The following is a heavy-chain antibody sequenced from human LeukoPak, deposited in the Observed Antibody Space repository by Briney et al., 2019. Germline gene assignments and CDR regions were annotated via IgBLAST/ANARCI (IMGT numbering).Heavy chain of an antibody. Sequence: PSETLSLTCTVSGGSISSSSYYWGWIRQPPGKGLEYIGSINYSGNTFYKSSLKSRVTISLGTSRNQFSLRLSSVTAADTAVYYCARYTVYGSGSSNFDYWGQGTLVTVSS. D-gene: IGHD3-10*01. V-gene: IGHV4-39*07. CDR3: ARYTVYGSGSSNFDY. CDR1: GGSISSSSYY. J-gene: IGHJ4*02. CDR2: INYSGNT.